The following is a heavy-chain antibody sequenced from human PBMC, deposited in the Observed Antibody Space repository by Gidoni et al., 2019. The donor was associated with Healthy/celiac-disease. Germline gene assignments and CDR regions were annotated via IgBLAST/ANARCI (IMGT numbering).Heavy chain of an antibody. CDR3: ARRGGWDDLGFYSSSWFGY. CDR1: GGSISSSSYY. Sequence: QLQLQESGPGLVKPSETLSLTCTVSGGSISSSSYYWGWIRQPPGKGLEWIGSIYYSGSTYYNPSLKSRVTISVDTSKNQFSLKLSSVTAADTAVYYCARRGGWDDLGFYSSSWFGYWGQGTLVTVSS. D-gene: IGHD6-13*01. CDR2: IYYSGST. J-gene: IGHJ4*02. V-gene: IGHV4-39*01.